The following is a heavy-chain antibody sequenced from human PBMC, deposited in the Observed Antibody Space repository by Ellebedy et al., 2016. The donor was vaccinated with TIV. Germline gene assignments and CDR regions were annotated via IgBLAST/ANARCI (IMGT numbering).Heavy chain of an antibody. CDR1: GYTFTHYV. V-gene: IGHV1-18*04. CDR2: INPYNGNT. D-gene: IGHD3-16*01. Sequence: ASVKVSCKASGYTFTHYVLSWVRQAPGQGLEWMGWINPYNGNTTYAQKYQGRVTMPTDPSTRTSYMDLSSLTSDDTAIYYCARHLESRWLIHGGDYWGQGSLVTVSS. CDR3: ARHLESRWLIHGGDY. J-gene: IGHJ4*02.